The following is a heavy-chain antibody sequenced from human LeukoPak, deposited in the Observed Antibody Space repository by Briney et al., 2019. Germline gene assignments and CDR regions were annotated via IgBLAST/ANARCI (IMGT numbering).Heavy chain of an antibody. Sequence: ASVKVSCKASGGTFSSYAISWVRQAPGQGLEWMGWINPNSGGTNYAQKFQGRVSMTRDTSISTAYMELSRLRSDDTAVYYCARTYYYGSGSYDYWGQGTLVTVSS. CDR3: ARTYYYGSGSYDY. J-gene: IGHJ4*02. CDR2: INPNSGGT. V-gene: IGHV1-2*02. D-gene: IGHD3-10*01. CDR1: GGTFSSYA.